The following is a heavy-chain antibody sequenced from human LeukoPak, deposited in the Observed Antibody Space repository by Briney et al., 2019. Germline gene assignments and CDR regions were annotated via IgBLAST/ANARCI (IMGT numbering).Heavy chain of an antibody. J-gene: IGHJ4*02. D-gene: IGHD5-12*01. CDR1: GGSLSSSNW. CDR2: IYLSGNT. Sequence: SRTLSLTCAVSGGSLSSSNWWSWVRQAPGKGLEWIWEIYLSGNTIYNPSLKSRDTISVDKPKNQFSLKLSSVTAADTAVYYCARGGMATVQIDYWGQGTLVTVYS. CDR3: ARGGMATVQIDY. V-gene: IGHV4-4*02.